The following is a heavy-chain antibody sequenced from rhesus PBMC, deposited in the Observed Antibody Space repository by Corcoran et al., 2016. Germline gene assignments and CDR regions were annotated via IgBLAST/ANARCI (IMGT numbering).Heavy chain of an antibody. CDR3: ARVRGGSWDFDY. Sequence: QVQLQESGPGVVKPSATLSLTCAVSGGSLSDSYRWSCIRQPPGRELEWMGYIYGRRTSTKHNPSLKSRVTRSKDTSKNQVSLKLSSVTAADTAVDYCARVRGGSWDFDYWGQGVLVTVSS. J-gene: IGHJ4*01. D-gene: IGHD6-25*01. CDR2: IYGRRTST. V-gene: IGHV4S10*01. CDR1: GGSLSDSYR.